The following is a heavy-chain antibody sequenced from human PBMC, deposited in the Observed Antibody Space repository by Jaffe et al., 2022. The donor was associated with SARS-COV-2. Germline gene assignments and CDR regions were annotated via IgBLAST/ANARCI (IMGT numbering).Heavy chain of an antibody. D-gene: IGHD7-27*01. V-gene: IGHV3-21*04. CDR2: ISSAGSYI. CDR1: GFNFIRDT. Sequence: DVQLVESGGGLVKPGGSLRLSCAASGFNFIRDTMSWVRQAPGKGLEWVSFISSAGSYISYADSLKGRFTTSRDNARNTVSLHMTSLRVEDSAVYYCTRVRETGEKVFDSWGQGTLVTVSS. J-gene: IGHJ4*02. CDR3: TRVRETGEKVFDS.